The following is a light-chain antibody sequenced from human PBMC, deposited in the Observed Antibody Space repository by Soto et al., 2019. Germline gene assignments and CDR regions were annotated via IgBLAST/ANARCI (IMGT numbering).Light chain of an antibody. V-gene: IGLV2-14*03. Sequence: QSALTQPASVSGSPGQSITISCSGTSSDVGLYDYVSWYQQHPGKAPKLVIYDVRRRPSGVSDRFSGSKSANTASLTVSGLQAEDEPDYYCNSSTTSSTLVLFGGGTKLTVL. CDR3: NSSTTSSTLVL. CDR2: DVR. CDR1: SSDVGLYDY. J-gene: IGLJ2*01.